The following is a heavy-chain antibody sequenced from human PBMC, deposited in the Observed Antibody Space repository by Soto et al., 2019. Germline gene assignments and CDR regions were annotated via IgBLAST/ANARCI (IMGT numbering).Heavy chain of an antibody. CDR3: AGIVGATSQISIGY. J-gene: IGHJ4*02. V-gene: IGHV4-31*11. Sequence: LTRAVSGGSIRISVYYWSLIHQHPGKGLEWIGYIYYSGSTYYNPSLKSRVTISVDTSKNQFSLKLSSVTAADTAVYYCAGIVGATSQISIGYWGERILVTGYS. CDR1: GGSIRISVYY. D-gene: IGHD1-26*01. CDR2: IYYSGST.